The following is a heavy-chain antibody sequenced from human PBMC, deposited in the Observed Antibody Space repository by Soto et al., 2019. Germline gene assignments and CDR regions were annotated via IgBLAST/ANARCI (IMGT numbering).Heavy chain of an antibody. V-gene: IGHV3-21*01. CDR2: ISSSSSYI. D-gene: IGHD5-18*01. Sequence: GGSLRLSCAASGFTFSSYSMNWVRQAPGKGLEWVSSISSSSSYIYYTDSVKGRFTISRDNAKNSLYLQMNSLRAEDTAVYYCARDRYTAMAPLDAFDIWGQGTMVTVSS. CDR3: ARDRYTAMAPLDAFDI. CDR1: GFTFSSYS. J-gene: IGHJ3*02.